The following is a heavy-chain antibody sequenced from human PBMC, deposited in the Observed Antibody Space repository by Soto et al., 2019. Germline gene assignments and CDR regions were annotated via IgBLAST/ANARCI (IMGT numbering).Heavy chain of an antibody. J-gene: IGHJ3*01. CDR3: AHAFGGTSWPNDAIDV. D-gene: IGHD3-16*01. V-gene: IGHV2-5*02. CDR2: IYWDDDT. Sequence: HITLKESGPTLVKPTQTLTLTCIFSGFSFSADGVGVGWIRQPPGKTLEWLALIYWDDDTRYRPSLKSRLTITKDSSKNQVVLTMTNMDPLYTATYYCAHAFGGTSWPNDAIDVWGQGTVVTVSS. CDR1: GFSFSADGVG.